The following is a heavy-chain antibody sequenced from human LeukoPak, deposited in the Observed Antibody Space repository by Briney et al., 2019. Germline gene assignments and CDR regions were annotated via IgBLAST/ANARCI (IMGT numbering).Heavy chain of an antibody. CDR3: AKDPTRYCSGGSCLHYFDY. CDR2: IRYDGSNK. CDR1: GFTFSSYG. V-gene: IGHV3-30*02. Sequence: PGGSLRLSCAASGFTFSSYGMHWVRQAPGKGLEWVAFIRYDGSNKYYADSVKGRFTISRDNSKNTLYLQMNSLRAEDTAVYYCAKDPTRYCSGGSCLHYFDYWGQGTLVTVSS. D-gene: IGHD2-15*01. J-gene: IGHJ4*02.